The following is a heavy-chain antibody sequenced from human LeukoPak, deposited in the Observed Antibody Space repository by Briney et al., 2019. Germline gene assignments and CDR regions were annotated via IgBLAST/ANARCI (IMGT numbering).Heavy chain of an antibody. Sequence: GGSLRFSWAASEFTFSSYGMHWVGQAPGKGLEWVAFIRYDGSNKYYVDSVKGRFTISRDNSKNTLYLQMNSLRAEDTAVYYCAKLGYWGQGTLATVSS. CDR3: AKLGY. CDR2: IRYDGSNK. CDR1: EFTFSSYG. J-gene: IGHJ4*02. V-gene: IGHV3-30*02.